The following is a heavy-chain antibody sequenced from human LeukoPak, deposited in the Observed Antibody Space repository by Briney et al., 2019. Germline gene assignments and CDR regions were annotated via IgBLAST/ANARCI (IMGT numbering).Heavy chain of an antibody. J-gene: IGHJ3*02. CDR1: GDSISRSDSY. Sequence: PSETLSLTCSVSGDSISRSDSYWDWIRQPPGKGLQWIGTIYYSGRTYYSPSLKSRVTMSVDTSKNQFSLKLSSVTAADTAVYYCARGEYYDFWSGYPAFDIWGQGTMVTVSS. V-gene: IGHV4-39*07. CDR2: IYYSGRT. CDR3: ARGEYYDFWSGYPAFDI. D-gene: IGHD3-3*01.